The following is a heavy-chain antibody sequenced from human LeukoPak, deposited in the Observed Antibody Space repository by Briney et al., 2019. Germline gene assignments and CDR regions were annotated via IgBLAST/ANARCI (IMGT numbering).Heavy chain of an antibody. Sequence: PSETLSLTCTVSGGSISSSSYYWGWIRQPPGKGLEWIGSIYYSGSTYYNPSLKSRVTISVDTSKNQFSLKPSSVTAADTAVYYCARSTPDPYYYDSSGYYYQYFDYWGQGTLVTVSS. CDR1: GGSISSSSYY. J-gene: IGHJ4*02. V-gene: IGHV4-39*07. CDR3: ARSTPDPYYYDSSGYYYQYFDY. D-gene: IGHD3-22*01. CDR2: IYYSGST.